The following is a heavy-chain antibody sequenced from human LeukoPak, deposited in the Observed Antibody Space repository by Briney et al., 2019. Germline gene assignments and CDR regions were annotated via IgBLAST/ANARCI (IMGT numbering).Heavy chain of an antibody. V-gene: IGHV5-51*01. J-gene: IGHJ6*02. CDR3: ARAGSGSRHYYYYYGMDV. CDR1: GYSFTSYW. D-gene: IGHD3-10*01. Sequence: GESLKISCKGSGYSFTSYWIGWVRQMPGKGLEWMGIIYPGDSDTRYSPSFQGQVTISADKSISTAYLQWSSLKASDTAMYYCARAGSGSRHYYYYYGMDVWGQGTTVTVSS. CDR2: IYPGDSDT.